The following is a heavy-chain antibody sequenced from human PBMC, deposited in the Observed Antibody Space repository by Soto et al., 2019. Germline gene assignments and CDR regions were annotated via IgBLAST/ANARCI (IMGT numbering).Heavy chain of an antibody. CDR1: GGSISSGGSY. D-gene: IGHD2-2*01. CDR2: IYYSEST. V-gene: IGHV4-31*03. CDR3: ARVGCSSTSCYSSY. J-gene: IGHJ4*02. Sequence: SETLSLTCTVSGGSISSGGSYWSWIRQRPGKGLEWIGYIYYSESTNYTPSLKGRVTILVDTSKNQFSLKLSSVTAADTAVYYCARVGCSSTSCYSSYWGQGTLVTVSS.